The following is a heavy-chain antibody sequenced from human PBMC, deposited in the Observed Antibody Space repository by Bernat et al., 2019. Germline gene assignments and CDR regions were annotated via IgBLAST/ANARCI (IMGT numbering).Heavy chain of an antibody. CDR2: ISGSGGST. D-gene: IGHD4-17*01. CDR1: GFTFSSYA. J-gene: IGHJ3*02. V-gene: IGHV3-23*01. Sequence: EVQLLESGGGLVQPGGSLRLSCAASGFTFSSYAMSWVRQAPGKGLEWVSAISGSGGSTYYADSVKGRFTISRDNSKNSLYLQMNSLRAEDTAVYYCARAQDYGDYAFDIWGQGTMVTVSS. CDR3: ARAQDYGDYAFDI.